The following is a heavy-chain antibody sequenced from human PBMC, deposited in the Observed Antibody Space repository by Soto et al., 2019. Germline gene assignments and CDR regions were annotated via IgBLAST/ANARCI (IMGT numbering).Heavy chain of an antibody. CDR2: ISYDGSNK. J-gene: IGHJ6*03. CDR1: GFTFRSYA. D-gene: IGHD2-2*01. CDR3: ARDGRYCSSTSCYGGDYYYYMNV. Sequence: GGSLRLSCAASGFTFRSYAMHWVRQAPGKGLEWVAVISYDGSNKYYGDSVKGRFTISRDNSKNTLYLQMNSLRAEDTTVYYCARDGRYCSSTSCYGGDYYYYMNVWGKATTVTVSS. V-gene: IGHV3-30*04.